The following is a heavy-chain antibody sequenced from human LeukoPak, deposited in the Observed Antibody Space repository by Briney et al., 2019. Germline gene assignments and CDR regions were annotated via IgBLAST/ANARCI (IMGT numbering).Heavy chain of an antibody. Sequence: SETFSLTCTVSGASINSYYWHWVRQSPGKGLEWIGYVHTSGSTDYNASLKSRVTISVDTPENQFPLRLRSVHAADTALYYCARKNTDYRDYGGYPYYYLDVWGKGTTVNVSS. J-gene: IGHJ6*03. D-gene: IGHD4-17*01. CDR1: GASINSYY. CDR2: VHTSGST. V-gene: IGHV4-4*08. CDR3: ARKNTDYRDYGGYPYYYLDV.